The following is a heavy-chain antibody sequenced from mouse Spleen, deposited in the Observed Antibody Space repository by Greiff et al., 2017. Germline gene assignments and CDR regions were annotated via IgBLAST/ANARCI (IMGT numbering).Heavy chain of an antibody. D-gene: IGHD1-1*01. CDR2: ISYSGST. CDR1: GYSITSDYA. J-gene: IGHJ4*01. CDR3: ARSYYGYAMDY. V-gene: IGHV3-2*02. Sequence: EVKLMESGPGLVKPSQSLSLTCTVTGYSITSDYAWNWIRQFPGNKLEWMGYISYSGSTSYNPSLKSRISITRDTSKNQFFLQLNSVTTEDTATYYCARSYYGYAMDYWGQGTSVTVSS.